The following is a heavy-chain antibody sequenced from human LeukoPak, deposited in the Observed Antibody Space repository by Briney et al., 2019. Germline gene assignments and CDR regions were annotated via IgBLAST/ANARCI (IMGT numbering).Heavy chain of an antibody. CDR3: ARDSQQLWFFDY. J-gene: IGHJ4*02. Sequence: GGSLRLSCAASGFTFSSYEMNWVRQAPGKGLEWVSYISSSGSTIYYADSVKGRFTISRDNAKSSLYLQMNSLRAEDTAVYYCARDSQQLWFFDYWGQGTLVTVSS. D-gene: IGHD5-18*01. CDR2: ISSSGSTI. V-gene: IGHV3-48*03. CDR1: GFTFSSYE.